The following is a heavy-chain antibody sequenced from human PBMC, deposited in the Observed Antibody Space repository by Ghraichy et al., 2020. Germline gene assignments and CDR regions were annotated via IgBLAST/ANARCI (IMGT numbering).Heavy chain of an antibody. D-gene: IGHD1-26*01. CDR2: IKSKTDGGTT. V-gene: IGHV3-15*01. CDR3: TTWSYRFDY. J-gene: IGHJ4*02. Sequence: LRMEQKRVGRIKSKTDGGTTDYAAPVKGRFTISRDDSKNTLYLQMNSLKTEDTAVYYCTTWSYRFDYWGQGTLV.